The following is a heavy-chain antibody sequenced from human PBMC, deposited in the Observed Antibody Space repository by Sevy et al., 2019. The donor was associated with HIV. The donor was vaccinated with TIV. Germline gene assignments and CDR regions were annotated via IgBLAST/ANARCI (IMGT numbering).Heavy chain of an antibody. D-gene: IGHD1-1*01. J-gene: IGHJ6*02. CDR3: ASGGVAHRTAQLQYYYYGMDV. CDR2: ISGYNGDT. V-gene: IGHV1-18*01. Sequence: ASVKISCKASGYIFTSYGISWVRQAPGQGLEWMGWISGYNGDTNYAHKFKGRVTMTTDTSTSTAYREERSRRSDNTAVYYCASGGVAHRTAQLQYYYYGMDVWGQGTTVTVSS. CDR1: GYIFTSYG.